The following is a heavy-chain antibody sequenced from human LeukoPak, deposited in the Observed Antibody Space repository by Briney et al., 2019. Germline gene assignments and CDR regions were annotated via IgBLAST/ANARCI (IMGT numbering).Heavy chain of an antibody. D-gene: IGHD3-9*01. CDR1: GYSFTSYW. V-gene: IGHV1-18*04. J-gene: IGHJ3*02. CDR2: ISAYNGNT. CDR3: ARDLTGGDAFDI. Sequence: GESLKISCEGSGYSFTSYWIAWVRQAPGQGLEWMGWISAYNGNTNYAQKLQGRVTMTTDTSTSTAYMELRSLRSDDTAVYYCARDLTGGDAFDIWGQGTMVTVSS.